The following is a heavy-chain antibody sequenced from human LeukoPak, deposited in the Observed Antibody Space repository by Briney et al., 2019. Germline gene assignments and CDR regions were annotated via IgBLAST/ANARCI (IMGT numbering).Heavy chain of an antibody. V-gene: IGHV4-39*01. J-gene: IGHJ4*02. CDR2: IYYSGST. D-gene: IGHD1-26*01. CDR3: ARRESYSFYYFDS. CDR1: GGSISSSSYY. Sequence: SETLSLTCTVSGGSISSSSYYWGWIRQPPGKGLEWIGSIYYSGSTYYNPSLKSRVTISVDTSKNQFSLKLSSVTAADTAVYYCARRESYSFYYFDSWGQGTLVTVSS.